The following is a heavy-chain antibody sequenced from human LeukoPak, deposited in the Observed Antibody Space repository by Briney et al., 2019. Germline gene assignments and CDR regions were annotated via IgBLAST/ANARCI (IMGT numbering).Heavy chain of an antibody. CDR1: GFTFSKYW. V-gene: IGHV3-74*01. CDR2: INTDGTVT. CDR3: ATKQWLAPPPDS. J-gene: IGHJ4*02. D-gene: IGHD6-19*01. Sequence: GGSLRLYCAASGFTFSKYWMLWVRQAPGKGLESVSRINTDGTVTTYADSVEGRFTVSRDNADNTMFLQMNSVRDEDTAVYYCATKQWLAPPPDSWGQGTPVTVSS.